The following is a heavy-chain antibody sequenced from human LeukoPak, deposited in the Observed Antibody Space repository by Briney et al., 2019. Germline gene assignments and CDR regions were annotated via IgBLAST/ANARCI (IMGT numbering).Heavy chain of an antibody. V-gene: IGHV3-30-3*01. CDR3: AKAPNYYGSGSYFDY. Sequence: GGSLRLSCAASGFTFSDYTMHWVRQAPGKGLEWVAIISYDGSYKYYADSVKGRFTISRDNSKNTLYLQMNSLRAEDTAVCYCAKAPNYYGSGSYFDYWGQGTLVTVSS. D-gene: IGHD3-10*01. CDR2: ISYDGSYK. J-gene: IGHJ4*02. CDR1: GFTFSDYT.